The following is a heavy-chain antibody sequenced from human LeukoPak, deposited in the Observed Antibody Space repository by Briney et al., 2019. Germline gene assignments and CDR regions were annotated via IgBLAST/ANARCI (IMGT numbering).Heavy chain of an antibody. D-gene: IGHD6-13*01. J-gene: IGHJ4*01. V-gene: IGHV3-23*01. CDR1: GFTFSDYY. Sequence: GGSLRLSFAASGFTFSDYYMSLVRQAPGKGVGWVSGISGSGGSTYYADSVKGRFTLSRDYSKNTLYLKKNSLRGGHTAVYFCAKDPFSPGSSSLVDYWGQGTLVTVSS. CDR2: ISGSGGST. CDR3: AKDPFSPGSSSLVDY.